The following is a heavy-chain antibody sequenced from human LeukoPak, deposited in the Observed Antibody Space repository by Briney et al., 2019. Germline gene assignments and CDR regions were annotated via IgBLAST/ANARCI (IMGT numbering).Heavy chain of an antibody. CDR3: AREDRSGWHPPFDS. D-gene: IGHD6-25*01. CDR1: GGSISGRSYY. V-gene: IGHV4-39*07. Sequence: SETLSLTCTVSGGSISGRSYYWGWIRQPPGKGLEWIGSMHYSGSAYHNPALNSRVTISVDTSKNQFSLKLKFVTAVDTAAYYCAREDRSGWHPPFDSWGQGTLVTVSS. CDR2: MHYSGSA. J-gene: IGHJ4*02.